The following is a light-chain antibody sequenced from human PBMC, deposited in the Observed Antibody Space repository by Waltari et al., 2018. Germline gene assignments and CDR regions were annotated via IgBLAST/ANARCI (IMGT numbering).Light chain of an antibody. CDR1: QGVSHH. J-gene: IGKJ1*01. Sequence: AIRITQSPSSLSASTGDRVTITCRASQGVSHHLAWYQQKPGKGPKLLIYITSTLQSGVPSRFSGSGSGTDFTLTIDGLQSEDFATYYCLQYDSYPWTFGQGTKVEIK. CDR3: LQYDSYPWT. V-gene: IGKV1-8*01. CDR2: ITS.